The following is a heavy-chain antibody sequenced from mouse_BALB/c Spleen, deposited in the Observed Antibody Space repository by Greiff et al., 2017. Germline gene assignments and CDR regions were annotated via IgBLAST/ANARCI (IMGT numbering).Heavy chain of an antibody. D-gene: IGHD1-1*01. V-gene: IGHV10-3*03. Sequence: EVMLVESGGGLVQPKGSLKLSCAASGFTFNTYAMHWVCQAPGKGLEWVARIRSKSNNYATYYADSVKDRFTISRDDSQSMLYLQMNNLKTEDTAMYYCVRGDYYGSYAMDYWGQGTSVTVSS. CDR2: IRSKSNNYAT. J-gene: IGHJ4*01. CDR1: GFTFNTYA. CDR3: VRGDYYGSYAMDY.